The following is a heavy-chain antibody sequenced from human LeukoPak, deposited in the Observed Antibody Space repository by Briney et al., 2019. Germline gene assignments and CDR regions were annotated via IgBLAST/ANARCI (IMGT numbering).Heavy chain of an antibody. CDR2: IIPIFGTA. Sequence: SVKVSCKASGGTFSSYAISWVRQAPGQGLEWMGGIIPIFGTANYARKFQGRVTITTDESTSTAYMELSSLRSEDTAVYYCARTVHYYCSSTSCYTYNWFDPWGQGTLVTVSS. V-gene: IGHV1-69*05. CDR1: GGTFSSYA. J-gene: IGHJ5*02. CDR3: ARTVHYYCSSTSCYTYNWFDP. D-gene: IGHD2-2*01.